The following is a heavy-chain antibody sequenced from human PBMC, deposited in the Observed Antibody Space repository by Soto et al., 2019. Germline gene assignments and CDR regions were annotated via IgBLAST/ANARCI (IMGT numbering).Heavy chain of an antibody. Sequence: ASVKVSCKASGYTFTSYGISWVRQAPGQGLEWMGWISAYNGNTNYAQKLQGRVTMTTDTSTSTAYMELRSLRSDATAVYYCARVVVVVPAAPTEYYFDYWGQGTLVTVSS. V-gene: IGHV1-18*01. J-gene: IGHJ4*02. D-gene: IGHD2-2*01. CDR2: ISAYNGNT. CDR3: ARVVVVVPAAPTEYYFDY. CDR1: GYTFTSYG.